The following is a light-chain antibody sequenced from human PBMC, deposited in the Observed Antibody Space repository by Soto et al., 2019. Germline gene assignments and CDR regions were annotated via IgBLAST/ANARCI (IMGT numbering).Light chain of an antibody. CDR1: SSDVGAYDY. Sequence: QSALTQPASVSGSPGQSITISCTGSSSDVGAYDYVSWYQQHPGKAPKLMIYDVNNRPSGVSNRFSGSKSGNTASLTISGLPAEDDADDYCSSSTSISTRRFVFGSGTKLTVL. CDR3: SSSTSISTRRFV. V-gene: IGLV2-14*01. CDR2: DVN. J-gene: IGLJ1*01.